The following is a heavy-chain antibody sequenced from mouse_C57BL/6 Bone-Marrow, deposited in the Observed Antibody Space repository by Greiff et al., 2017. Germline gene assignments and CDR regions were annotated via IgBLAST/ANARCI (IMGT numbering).Heavy chain of an antibody. CDR2: IHPPDSNT. V-gene: IGHV1-74*01. CDR1: ASPFPTYW. Sequence: QVQLQQPGAELVKPGPSVKFSCKASASPFPTYWMHWVKQRPGQGFEWIGGIHPPDSNTNYNQKFKGKATLTVDKSSSTAYMQLSSLTSEDSAVYYCAIGGDSFDYWGQGTTLTVSS. CDR3: AIGGDSFDY. J-gene: IGHJ2*01.